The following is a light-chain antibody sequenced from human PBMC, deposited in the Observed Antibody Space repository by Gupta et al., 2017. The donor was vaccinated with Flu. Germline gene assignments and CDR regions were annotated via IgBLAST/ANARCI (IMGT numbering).Light chain of an antibody. J-gene: IGLJ2*01. CDR2: KDT. CDR3: QLADSFGTVI. Sequence: RGKTASITCSGNALPDQDVYWHQQKAGQAPVMVIYKDTERPSGIPERFSGSNSGTTVTLTISGVQAEDEADYYCQLADSFGTVIFGGGTKLTVL. V-gene: IGLV3-25*03. CDR1: ALPDQD.